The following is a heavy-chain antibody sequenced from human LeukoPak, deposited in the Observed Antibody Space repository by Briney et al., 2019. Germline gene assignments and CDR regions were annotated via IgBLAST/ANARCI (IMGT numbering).Heavy chain of an antibody. D-gene: IGHD6-6*01. V-gene: IGHV1-18*01. CDR3: ARGDPSFSSSSASNWFDP. CDR1: GYTFTSYG. CDR2: ISAYNGNT. Sequence: GASVKVSCKASGYTFTSYGISWVRQAPGQGLEWMGWISAYNGNTNYAQKLQGRVTMTTDTSTSTAYMELRSLRSDDTAVYYCARGDPSFSSSSASNWFDPWGQGTLVTVSS. J-gene: IGHJ5*02.